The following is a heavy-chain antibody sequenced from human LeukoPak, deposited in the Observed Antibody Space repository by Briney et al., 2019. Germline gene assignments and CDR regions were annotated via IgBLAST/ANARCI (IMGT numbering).Heavy chain of an antibody. CDR2: ISGSGDST. CDR1: GFTFSSYA. Sequence: GGSLRLSCAASGFTFSSYAVTWVRQAPGKGLEWVSAISGSGDSTYYADSVKGRFTISRDNSKSTLYLQMNSLRAEDTAVYYCAKRVGYSGYGSPPGYWGQGTLVTVSS. D-gene: IGHD5-12*01. V-gene: IGHV3-23*01. J-gene: IGHJ4*02. CDR3: AKRVGYSGYGSPPGY.